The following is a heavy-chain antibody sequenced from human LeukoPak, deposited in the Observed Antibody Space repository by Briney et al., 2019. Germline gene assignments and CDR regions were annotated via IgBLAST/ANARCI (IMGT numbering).Heavy chain of an antibody. CDR2: IIPIFGTA. J-gene: IGHJ3*02. CDR1: GGTFSSYA. Sequence: SVKVSCKAFGGTFSSYAISWVRQAPGQGLEWMGGIIPIFGTANYAQKFQGRVTITADESTSTAYMELSSLRAEDTAVYYCAREVIVSSGAFDIWGQGTMVTVSS. D-gene: IGHD3-22*01. V-gene: IGHV1-69*13. CDR3: AREVIVSSGAFDI.